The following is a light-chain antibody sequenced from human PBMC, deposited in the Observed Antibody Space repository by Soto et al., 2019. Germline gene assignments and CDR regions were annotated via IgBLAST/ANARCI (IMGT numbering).Light chain of an antibody. V-gene: IGLV2-14*01. Sequence: QSVLSQPASVSGSPGQSITISCTGASSDGGGFNYVSWYQQHPGKAPQLMIYDVSNRPSGVSNRFSGSKSGNTASLTISGIKAEDEADYYYSSYTSTSTPCVFGTGTKLTVL. CDR2: DVS. CDR3: SSYTSTSTPCV. J-gene: IGLJ1*01. CDR1: SSDGGGFNY.